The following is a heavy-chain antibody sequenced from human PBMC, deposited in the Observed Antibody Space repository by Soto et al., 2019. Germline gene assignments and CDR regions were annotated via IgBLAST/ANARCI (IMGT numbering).Heavy chain of an antibody. V-gene: IGHV4-4*07. CDR2: IYTSGST. CDR1: GGSISSYY. D-gene: IGHD2-2*01. J-gene: IGHJ6*02. Sequence: SETLSLTCTVSGGSISSYYWSWIRQPAGKGLEWIGRIYTSGSTNYNPSLKSRVTMSVDTSKNQFSLKLSSVTAADTAVYYCASSARGFYCSSPSCYGYGMDVWGQGTTVTVSS. CDR3: ASSARGFYCSSPSCYGYGMDV.